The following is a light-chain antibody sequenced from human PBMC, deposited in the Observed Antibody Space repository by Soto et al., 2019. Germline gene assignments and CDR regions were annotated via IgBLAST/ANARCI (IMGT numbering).Light chain of an antibody. CDR2: WAS. CDR3: QQYYSTPLT. V-gene: IGKV4-1*01. CDR1: QSVLSSSNNMNY. Sequence: DIVMTQSPDSLAVSLGERATINCKSSQSVLSSSNNMNYLSWYQQKPGQPPKLLFYWASTRESGVPDRFSGSGSGTDFTLTISSLQAEDVALYYCQQYYSTPLTFGGGNKVEI. J-gene: IGKJ4*01.